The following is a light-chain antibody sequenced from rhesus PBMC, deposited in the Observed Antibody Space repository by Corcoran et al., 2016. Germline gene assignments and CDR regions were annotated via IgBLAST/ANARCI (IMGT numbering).Light chain of an antibody. CDR1: QGISNW. CDR3: QQYDNSPLT. Sequence: DIQMTQSPSSLSASVGDRVTITRRASQGISNWLAWYQQKPGKAPKLLRYRASNLETGVPSRFSGRGAGTDFTLTISSLQPEDLATYYCQQYDNSPLTFGGGTKVELK. CDR2: RAS. V-gene: IGKV1-69*01. J-gene: IGKJ4*01.